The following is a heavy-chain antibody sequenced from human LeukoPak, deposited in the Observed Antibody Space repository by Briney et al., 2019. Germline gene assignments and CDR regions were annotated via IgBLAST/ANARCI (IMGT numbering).Heavy chain of an antibody. CDR3: AEKRGTTWWDLGDC. CDR1: GHTFTNYG. J-gene: IGHJ4*02. V-gene: IGHV1-18*01. D-gene: IGHD1-7*01. Sequence: ASVKVSCTASGHTFTNYGISWVRQAAGKGLEWMGWISGDKGITHYPQKFQGRVTISKDTSTTTAYMELANLRSDDTAVYYCAEKRGTTWWDLGDCWPQGTLVTVST. CDR2: ISGDKGIT.